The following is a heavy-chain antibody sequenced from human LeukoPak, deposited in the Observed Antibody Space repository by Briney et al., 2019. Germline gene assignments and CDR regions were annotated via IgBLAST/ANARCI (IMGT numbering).Heavy chain of an antibody. CDR2: IYHSGST. D-gene: IGHD5-18*01. CDR1: GYSISSGYY. V-gene: IGHV4-38-2*02. Sequence: SETLSLTCTVSGYSISSGYYWGWIRQPPGKGLEWIGSIYHSGSTYYNPSLKSRVTISVDTSKNQFSLKLSSVTAADTAVYYCARGHSYGYDSYYYYYMDVWGKGTTVTVSS. J-gene: IGHJ6*03. CDR3: ARGHSYGYDSYYYYYMDV.